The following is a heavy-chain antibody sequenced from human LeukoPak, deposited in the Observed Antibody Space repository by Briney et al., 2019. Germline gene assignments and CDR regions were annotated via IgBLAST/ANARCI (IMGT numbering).Heavy chain of an antibody. D-gene: IGHD3-22*01. J-gene: IGHJ4*02. CDR1: GFTFNSYA. CDR2: IRGSGDRT. Sequence: PGGSLRLSCAASGFTFNSYAMSWVRQAPGKGLEWVSAIRGSGDRTYYADSVKGRFTISRDNSKNTVYLQMNSLRAEDTAVYYCATETKDSSAYYYFDYWGQGALVTVSS. CDR3: ATETKDSSAYYYFDY. V-gene: IGHV3-23*01.